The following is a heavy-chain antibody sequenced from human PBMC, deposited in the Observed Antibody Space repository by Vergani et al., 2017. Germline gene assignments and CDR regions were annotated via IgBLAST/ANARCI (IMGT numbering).Heavy chain of an antibody. CDR3: ARVGGGDCSGGSCYALYYYYYMDV. CDR1: GYTFTSYA. V-gene: IGHV1-3*01. CDR2: INAGNGNT. D-gene: IGHD2-15*01. Sequence: QVQLVQSGAEVKKPGASVKVSCKASGYTFTSYAMHWVRQAPGQRLEWMGWINAGNGNTKYSQKFQGRVTITRDTSASTAYMELSSLRSEDTVVYYCARVGGGDCSGGSCYALYYYYYMDVWGKGTTVTVSS. J-gene: IGHJ6*03.